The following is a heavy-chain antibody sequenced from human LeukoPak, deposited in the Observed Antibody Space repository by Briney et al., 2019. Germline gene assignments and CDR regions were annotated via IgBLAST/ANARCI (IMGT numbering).Heavy chain of an antibody. J-gene: IGHJ3*02. D-gene: IGHD1-1*01. V-gene: IGHV4-30-4*08. CDR1: GGSFSGYY. Sequence: PSETLSLTCAVYGGSFSGYYWSWIRQPPGKGLEWIGYIYYSGSTYYNPSLKSRVAISVDTSKNQFSLKLSTVTAADTAVYYCARLTTVSWAFDIWGQGTMATVSS. CDR3: ARLTTVSWAFDI. CDR2: IYYSGST.